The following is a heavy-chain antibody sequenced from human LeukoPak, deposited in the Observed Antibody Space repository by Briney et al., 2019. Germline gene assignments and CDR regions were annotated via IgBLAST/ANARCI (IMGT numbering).Heavy chain of an antibody. CDR3: ARPLGYCSGGSCSNWFDP. V-gene: IGHV4-39*01. D-gene: IGHD2-15*01. CDR2: IYYSGST. CDR1: GGSISSSSYY. Sequence: PSETLSLTCTVSGGSISSSSYYWGWIRQPPGKGLEWIGSIYYSGSTYYNPSLKGRVTISVDTSKNQFSLKLSSVTAADTAVYYCARPLGYCSGGSCSNWFDPWGQGTLVTVSS. J-gene: IGHJ5*02.